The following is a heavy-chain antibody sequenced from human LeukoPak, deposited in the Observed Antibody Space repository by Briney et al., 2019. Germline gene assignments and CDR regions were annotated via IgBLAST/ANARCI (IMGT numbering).Heavy chain of an antibody. D-gene: IGHD1-26*01. CDR3: ARRRYSGSSQHFDY. Sequence: PGGSLRLSCAASGFTFSSYGMHWVRQAPGKGLEWVAFIRYDGSNKYYADSVKGRFTISRDNSKNTLYLRMNSLRAEDTAVYYCARRRYSGSSQHFDYWGLGTLVTVSS. CDR1: GFTFSSYG. CDR2: IRYDGSNK. V-gene: IGHV3-30*02. J-gene: IGHJ4*02.